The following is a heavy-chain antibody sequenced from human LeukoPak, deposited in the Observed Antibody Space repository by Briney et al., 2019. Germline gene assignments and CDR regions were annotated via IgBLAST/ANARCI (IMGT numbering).Heavy chain of an antibody. D-gene: IGHD6-19*01. CDR3: AKESQSSGWSPSDF. Sequence: PGGSLRLSCAASGFTFSSYAMSWVRQAPGKGLQWVSAISGGGGTTYYADSVKGRFTISRDKPKNTLYLQMNSLRAEDTAVYYCAKESQSSGWSPSDFWGQGTQVTVSS. CDR2: ISGGGGTT. J-gene: IGHJ4*02. CDR1: GFTFSSYA. V-gene: IGHV3-23*01.